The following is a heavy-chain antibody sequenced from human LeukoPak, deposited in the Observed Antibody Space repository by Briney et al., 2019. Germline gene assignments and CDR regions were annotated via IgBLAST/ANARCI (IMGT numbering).Heavy chain of an antibody. CDR3: AAASLVGASYYFDY. V-gene: IGHV4-31*03. J-gene: IGHJ4*02. Sequence: SETLSLTCTVSGGSISSGGYYWSWIRQHPGKCLEWIGYIYYSGSTYYNPSLKSRVTISVDTSKNQFSLKLSSVTAADTAVYYCAAASLVGASYYFDYWGQGTLVTVSS. CDR1: GGSISSGGYY. D-gene: IGHD1-26*01. CDR2: IYYSGST.